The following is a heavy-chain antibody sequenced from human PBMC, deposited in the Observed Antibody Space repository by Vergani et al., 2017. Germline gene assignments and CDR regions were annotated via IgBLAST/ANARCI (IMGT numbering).Heavy chain of an antibody. J-gene: IGHJ3*02. D-gene: IGHD5-18*01. CDR2: INPNSGGT. CDR3: AIDGSGYGGHDDAFDI. CDR1: GYTFTGYY. V-gene: IGHV1-2*02. Sequence: QVQLVQSGAEVKKPGASVKVSCKASGYTFTGYYMHWVRQAPGQGLEWMGWINPNSGGTNYAQKFQGRVTMTRDTSISTAYMELSRLRSDDTAVYYCAIDGSGYGGHDDAFDIWGQGTMVTVSS.